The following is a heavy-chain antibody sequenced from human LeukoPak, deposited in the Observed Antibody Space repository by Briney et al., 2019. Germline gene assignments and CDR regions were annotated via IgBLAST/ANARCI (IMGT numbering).Heavy chain of an antibody. CDR2: ISSSSNYI. D-gene: IGHD3-22*01. Sequence: AGGSLRLSCVASGFTFSTYSMNWVRQAPGKGLEWVSSISSSSNYIYYADSVKGRFTISRDNAKTSLYLQMNSLRAADTAVYYCAQNFYDSSGLYFDYWGQGTLVTVSS. CDR3: AQNFYDSSGLYFDY. V-gene: IGHV3-21*01. CDR1: GFTFSTYS. J-gene: IGHJ4*02.